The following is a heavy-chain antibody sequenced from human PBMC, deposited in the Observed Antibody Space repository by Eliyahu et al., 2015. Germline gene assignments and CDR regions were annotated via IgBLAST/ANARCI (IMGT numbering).Heavy chain of an antibody. CDR3: AGGRKGDFHNFEK. Sequence: HLAESGGGLVKPGGSVRXSCTASRXDXRXNTACHGVXRAPGKGLEWVAYIGSVGSPIYYADSVKGRFIISRDNGRNSLSLQMSDLRSEDTGVYFCAGGRKGDFHNFEKWGQGTLVSVSS. D-gene: IGHD3-9*01. CDR1: RXDXRXNTA. J-gene: IGHJ4*02. CDR2: IGSVGSPI. V-gene: IGHV3-11*01.